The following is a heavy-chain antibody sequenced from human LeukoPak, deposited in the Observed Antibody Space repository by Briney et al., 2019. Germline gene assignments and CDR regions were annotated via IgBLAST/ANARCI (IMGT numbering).Heavy chain of an antibody. CDR2: AYYMGTP. CDR3: ARLGILPVGNF. CDR1: GGSVSGYY. V-gene: IGHV4-59*08. Sequence: SETLSLTCTVSGGSVSGYYWSWIRQPPGKGPEWIGYAYYMGTPKYNPSLKSRVAISVDTSKKHLSLRLSSVTAADTAVYYCARLGILPVGNFWGQGTLVTVSS. D-gene: IGHD6-13*01. J-gene: IGHJ4*02.